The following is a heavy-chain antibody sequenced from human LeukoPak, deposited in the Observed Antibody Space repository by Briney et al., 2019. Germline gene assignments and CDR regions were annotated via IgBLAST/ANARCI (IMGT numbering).Heavy chain of an antibody. CDR1: GGSISIGGYY. D-gene: IGHD6-13*01. CDR3: ARDDIRQLAAFDI. J-gene: IGHJ3*02. CDR2: IYYSGST. Sequence: SETLSLTCTVSGGSISIGGYYWSWIRQHPGKGLEWIGYIYYSGSTYYNPSLKSRVTISVDTSKNQFSLKLSSVTAADTAVYYCARDDIRQLAAFDIWGQGTMVTVSS. V-gene: IGHV4-31*03.